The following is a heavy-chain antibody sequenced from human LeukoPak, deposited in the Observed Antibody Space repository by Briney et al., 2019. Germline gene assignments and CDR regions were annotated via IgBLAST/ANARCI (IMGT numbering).Heavy chain of an antibody. J-gene: IGHJ5*02. Sequence: PSETLSLTCSVSSGSIGSSSNYWGWIRQAPGKGLEWIGNVYYSGSTFYNSSLKSRVTICGNTSKNQFSLKLRSVTAADTAIYYCARASFNVVFGNWFDPWGQGTLVTVSS. V-gene: IGHV4-39*01. CDR1: SGSIGSSSNY. D-gene: IGHD2-8*01. CDR3: ARASFNVVFGNWFDP. CDR2: VYYSGST.